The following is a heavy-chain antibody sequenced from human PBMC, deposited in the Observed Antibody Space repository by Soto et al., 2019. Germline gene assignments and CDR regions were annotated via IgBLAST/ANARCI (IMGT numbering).Heavy chain of an antibody. Sequence: EVQLVESGGGLVKPGGSLRLSCAASGFPFSNAWMSWVRQAPGKGLEWVGRIKTKTDGGTTDYAAPVKGRFTISREDSKNTLYLEMNSLKTEDTAVYYCTTEIVATINGDFDYWGQGTLVTVSS. D-gene: IGHD5-12*01. CDR2: IKTKTDGGTT. V-gene: IGHV3-15*01. CDR3: TTEIVATINGDFDY. CDR1: GFPFSNAW. J-gene: IGHJ4*02.